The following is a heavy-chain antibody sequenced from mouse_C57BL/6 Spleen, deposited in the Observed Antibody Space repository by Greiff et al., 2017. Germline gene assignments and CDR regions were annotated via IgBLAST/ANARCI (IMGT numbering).Heavy chain of an antibody. CDR3: ARYGSGYAMDY. CDR1: GYAFSSSW. V-gene: IGHV1-82*01. CDR2: IYPGDGDT. Sequence: QVQLQQSGPELVKPGASVKISCKASGYAFSSSWMNWVKQRPGKGLEWIGRIYPGDGDTNYNGKFKGKATLTADKSSSTAYMQLSSLTSEDSAVYCGARYGSGYAMDYWGQGTSVTVSS. J-gene: IGHJ4*01. D-gene: IGHD1-2*01.